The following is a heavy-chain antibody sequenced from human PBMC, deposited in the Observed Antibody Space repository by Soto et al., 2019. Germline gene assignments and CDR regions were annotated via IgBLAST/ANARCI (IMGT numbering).Heavy chain of an antibody. Sequence: EVQLVESGGGLVKPGGSLRLSCEASGFTFSSYSMNWVRQAPGKGLEWVSPISYRSDYIYADSVKGRFTISRDNAKNSLYLQMNSLRAEDTAVYFCAREPLFAGSYYYMDVWGKRPTVTVSS. D-gene: IGHD3-3*01. CDR3: AREPLFAGSYYYMDV. CDR2: ISYRSDYI. J-gene: IGHJ6*03. CDR1: GFTFSSYS. V-gene: IGHV3-21*06.